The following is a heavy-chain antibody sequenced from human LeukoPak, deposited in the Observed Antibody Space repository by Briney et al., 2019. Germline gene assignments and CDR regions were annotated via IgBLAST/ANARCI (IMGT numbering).Heavy chain of an antibody. CDR1: GFTFSSYW. CDR2: IKQDGSEK. J-gene: IGHJ6*04. CDR3: ARKAYGLDV. Sequence: GGSLRLSCAPSGFTFSSYWMSWVRQAPGKGLEWVANIKQDGSEKYYVDSVKGRFTISRDNAKNSLYLQMNSLRAEDTAVYYCARKAYGLDVGGKGTTGTVS. V-gene: IGHV3-7*03.